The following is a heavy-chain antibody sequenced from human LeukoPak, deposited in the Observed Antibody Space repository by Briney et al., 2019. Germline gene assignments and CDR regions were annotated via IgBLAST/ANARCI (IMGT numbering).Heavy chain of an antibody. J-gene: IGHJ3*02. CDR2: IYHSGST. V-gene: IGHV4-30-2*01. CDR1: GRSISSGGYS. D-gene: IGHD7-27*01. CDR3: ARINWGDDAFDI. Sequence: SETLSLTCAVSGRSISSGGYSWRWIRQPPGKGLEWIGYIYHSGSTYYNPSLKSRVTISVDRSKNQFSLKLSSLTAADTAVYYCARINWGDDAFDIWGQGTMVTVSS.